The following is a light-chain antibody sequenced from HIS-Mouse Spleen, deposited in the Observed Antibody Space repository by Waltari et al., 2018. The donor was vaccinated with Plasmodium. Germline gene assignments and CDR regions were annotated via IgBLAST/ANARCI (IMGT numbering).Light chain of an antibody. V-gene: IGLV2-23*01. CDR3: CSYAGSSTNWV. Sequence: QSALTQPASVSGSPGQSITISCTGTRSDVGSYNLFTWYQQHPGKAPKLRIYEGSKRPSGVSNRFSGSKSGNTASLTISGLQAEDEADYYCCSYAGSSTNWVFGGGTKLTVL. CDR1: RSDVGSYNL. CDR2: EGS. J-gene: IGLJ3*02.